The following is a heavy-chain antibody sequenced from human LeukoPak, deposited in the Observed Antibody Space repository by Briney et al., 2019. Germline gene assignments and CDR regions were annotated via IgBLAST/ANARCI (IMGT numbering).Heavy chain of an antibody. J-gene: IGHJ6*02. CDR3: ARELLGPHFYGMDV. V-gene: IGHV3-53*01. CDR2: IYSGVPT. D-gene: IGHD3-3*02. CDR1: GFTVSSNY. Sequence: GGSLRLSCAASGFTVSSNYMSWVRQAPGKGLEWVSVIYSGVPTYYADSVKGRFIISRDNGKDSLFLQMNSLRAGDTSVYYCARELLGPHFYGMDVWGQGTTVTVSS.